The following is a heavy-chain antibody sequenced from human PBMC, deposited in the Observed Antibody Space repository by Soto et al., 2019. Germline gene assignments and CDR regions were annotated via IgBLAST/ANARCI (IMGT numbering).Heavy chain of an antibody. V-gene: IGHV3-23*01. D-gene: IGHD2-21*01. J-gene: IGHJ4*02. CDR3: AKDFYDLPGIVTRDY. CDR2: ISGSGGST. CDR1: GFTFSSYA. Sequence: PGGSLRLSCAASGFTFSSYAMSWVRQAPGKGLEWVSAISGSGGSTYYADSVKGRFTISRDNSKNTLYLQMNSLRAEDTAVYYCAKDFYDLPGIVTRDYWAREPWSPSPQ.